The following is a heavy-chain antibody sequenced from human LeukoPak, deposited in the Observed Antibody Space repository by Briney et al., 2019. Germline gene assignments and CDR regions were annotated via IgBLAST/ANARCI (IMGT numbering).Heavy chain of an antibody. D-gene: IGHD3-10*01. V-gene: IGHV1-18*01. CDR1: GYTCTSYG. CDR2: ISAYNGNT. CDR3: ARSPGGFPRWSDP. Sequence: ASVKVSCKASGYTCTSYGISWVRQAPGQGLEWMGWISAYNGNTDYAQKVQGRVTMTIDTSTSTAYMDLRSLRSDDTAVYYCARSPGGFPRWSDPWGQGTLVTVSS. J-gene: IGHJ5*02.